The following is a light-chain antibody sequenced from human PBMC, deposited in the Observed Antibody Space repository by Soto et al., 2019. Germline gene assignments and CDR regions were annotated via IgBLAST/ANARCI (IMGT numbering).Light chain of an antibody. V-gene: IGLV1-40*01. Sequence: QSVLAQPPSASGAPGQRVTISCTGGSSNLGAGYDVHWYQQLPGTAPKVLIYGNSNRPSGVPDRFSGSKSGTSAALAITGLQAEDEADYYCQSYDSSLSGSYVFGTGTKVTVL. CDR2: GNS. CDR3: QSYDSSLSGSYV. CDR1: SSNLGAGYD. J-gene: IGLJ1*01.